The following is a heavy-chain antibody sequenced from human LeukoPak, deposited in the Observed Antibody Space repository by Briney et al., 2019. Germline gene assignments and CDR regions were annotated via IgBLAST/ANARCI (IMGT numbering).Heavy chain of an antibody. CDR1: GFTFSSYA. D-gene: IGHD1-26*01. CDR3: AKAPGGIVGATPSY. CDR2: ISGSGGST. V-gene: IGHV3-23*01. Sequence: PGGSLRLSCAASGFTFSSYAMSWVRQAPGKGLEWVSAISGSGGSTYYADSVKGRFTISRDNSKNTLYLLMNSLRAEDTAVYYCAKAPGGIVGATPSYWGQGTLVTVSS. J-gene: IGHJ4*02.